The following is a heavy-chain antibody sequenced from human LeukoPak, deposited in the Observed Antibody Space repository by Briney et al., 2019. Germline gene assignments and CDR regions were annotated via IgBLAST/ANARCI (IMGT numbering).Heavy chain of an antibody. J-gene: IGHJ2*01. D-gene: IGHD6-13*01. V-gene: IGHV4-4*07. CDR1: GGSISSYY. CDR3: ARDRSILVAAGLNWYFDL. Sequence: PSETLSLTCTVSGGSISSYYWSWIRQPAGKGLEWIGRTYTSGSTNYNPSLKSRVTMSVDTSKNQFSLKLSSVTAADTAVYYCARDRSILVAAGLNWYFDLWGRGTLVTVSS. CDR2: TYTSGST.